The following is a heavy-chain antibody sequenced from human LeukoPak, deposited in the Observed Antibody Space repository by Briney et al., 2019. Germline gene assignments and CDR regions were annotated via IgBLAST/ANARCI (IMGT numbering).Heavy chain of an antibody. CDR1: GFSFSGYW. CDR3: TTYRYARDY. Sequence: PGGSLSLSCAGSGFSFSGYWMKWVRQAPGKGLEWVGRIKSKTDGGTTDYAAPVKGRFTISRDDSKNTLYLQMNSLKTEDTAVYYCTTYRYARDYWGQGTLVTVSS. CDR2: IKSKTDGGTT. D-gene: IGHD5-12*01. V-gene: IGHV3-15*07. J-gene: IGHJ4*02.